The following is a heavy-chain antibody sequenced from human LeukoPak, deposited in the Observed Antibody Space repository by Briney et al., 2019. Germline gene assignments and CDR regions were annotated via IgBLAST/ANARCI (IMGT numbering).Heavy chain of an antibody. D-gene: IGHD3-10*01. V-gene: IGHV3-48*01. J-gene: IGHJ4*02. CDR2: ISSGSSAI. CDR3: AAQSGSGSNYPVY. Sequence: GGSLRLSCAASGFTFSSYSMNWVRQAPGKGLEWISYISSGSSAIYYADSVKGRFTISRDNAKNSLYLQTNSLRAEDTAVYYCAAQSGSGSNYPVYWGQGTLVTVSS. CDR1: GFTFSSYS.